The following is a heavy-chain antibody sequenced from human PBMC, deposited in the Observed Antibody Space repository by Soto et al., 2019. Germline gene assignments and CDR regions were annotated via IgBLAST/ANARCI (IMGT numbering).Heavy chain of an antibody. V-gene: IGHV3-23*01. D-gene: IGHD1-1*01. CDR3: AKDKPGTTSFDY. J-gene: IGHJ4*02. Sequence: GGSLRLSCAASGFTISSNAMYWVRQAPGKGREWVSGISERGDTTHYADSVKGRSTISRDTSKNTLYLQLNTLRADDTAVYYCAKDKPGTTSFDYWGQGTLVIVSS. CDR1: GFTISSNA. CDR2: ISERGDTT.